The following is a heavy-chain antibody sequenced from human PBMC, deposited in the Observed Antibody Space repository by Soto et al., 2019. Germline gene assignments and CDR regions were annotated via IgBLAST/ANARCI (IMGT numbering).Heavy chain of an antibody. CDR3: GRGRSGELVVFY. Sequence: QVQLVQSGAEVKKPGASVKVSCKASGYTFTGHYIHWVRQAPGQGPEGMGEISPVTGGAKYAQKFQGRVTMTRDTSITTVYMELTNLSPDDTAVYYCGRGRSGELVVFYWGQGTLVSVSS. J-gene: IGHJ4*02. CDR2: ISPVTGGA. V-gene: IGHV1-2*02. CDR1: GYTFTGHY. D-gene: IGHD1-7*01.